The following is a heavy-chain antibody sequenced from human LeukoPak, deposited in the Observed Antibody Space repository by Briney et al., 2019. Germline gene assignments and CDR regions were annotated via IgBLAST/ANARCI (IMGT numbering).Heavy chain of an antibody. CDR3: ARDKPPMEGWGEGWFDL. CDR2: ISSSSSYI. V-gene: IGHV3-21*01. CDR1: GFTFSSYS. D-gene: IGHD3-10*01. Sequence: PGGSLRLSCAASGFTFSSYSMNWVRQAPGKGLEWVSSISSSSSYIYYADSVKGRFTISRDNAKNSLYLQMNSLRAEDTAVYYCARDKPPMEGWGEGWFDLWGQGTLVTVSS. J-gene: IGHJ5*02.